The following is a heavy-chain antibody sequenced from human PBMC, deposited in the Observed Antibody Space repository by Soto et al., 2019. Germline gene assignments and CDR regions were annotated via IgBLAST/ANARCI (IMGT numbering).Heavy chain of an antibody. D-gene: IGHD3-10*01. CDR1: GPTFIAYY. CDR2: IDPKSGGT. CDR3: ARVSGDVPE. Sequence: QLVQSGAEVKKPGASVRVSCKTSGPTFIAYYIHWVRQAPGQGLERMGWIDPKSGGTTYEQKFLGRVTMTRDTSINTAYMDLNRLTSDDTAVYYCARVSGDVPEWGQGTLITVSS. J-gene: IGHJ4*02. V-gene: IGHV1-2*02.